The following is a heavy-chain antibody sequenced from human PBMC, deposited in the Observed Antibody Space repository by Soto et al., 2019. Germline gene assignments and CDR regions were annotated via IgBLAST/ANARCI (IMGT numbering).Heavy chain of an antibody. Sequence: GASVKVSCKASGYTFSSYGITWVRQAPGQGLEWMGWTSAYNGNTDYAQKLQGRVTMTTDTSTSTAYMELRSLRSDDTAVYYCVRDGTMVRDRGDFDYWGLGTLVTVSS. CDR2: TSAYNGNT. CDR3: VRDGTMVRDRGDFDY. CDR1: GYTFSSYG. V-gene: IGHV1-18*01. J-gene: IGHJ4*02. D-gene: IGHD3-10*01.